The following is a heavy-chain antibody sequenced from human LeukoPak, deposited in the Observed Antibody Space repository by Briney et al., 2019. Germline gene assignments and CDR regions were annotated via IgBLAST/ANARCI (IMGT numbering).Heavy chain of an antibody. D-gene: IGHD3-22*01. CDR3: ASASYYYDSSGYYYVYFDY. V-gene: IGHV4-34*01. CDR2: VNHSGST. Sequence: SETLSLTCAVYGGSFSGYYWSWIRQPPGKGLEWIGEVNHSGSTNYNPSLKSRVTISVDTSKNQFSLKLSSVTAADTAVYYCASASYYYDSSGYYYVYFDYWGQGTLVTVSS. J-gene: IGHJ4*02. CDR1: GGSFSGYY.